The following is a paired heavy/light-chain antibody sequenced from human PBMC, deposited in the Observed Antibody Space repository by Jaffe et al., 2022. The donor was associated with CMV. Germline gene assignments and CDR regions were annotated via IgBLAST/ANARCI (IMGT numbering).Heavy chain of an antibody. CDR1: GFTFTNAW. D-gene: IGHD3-3*01. J-gene: IGHJ4*02. Sequence: EVQVVESGGGLVKPGGSLRLSCAASGFTFTNAWMSWVRQAPGKGLELIGHIKSLSDGGTTAYAAPVKGKFTISRDDSKNTLFLQMNNLKTEDTAVYYCTTVTSLTAHYDFSNTYYKDQWYFDYWGQGTPVTVSS. CDR2: IKSLSDGGTT. V-gene: IGHV3-15*01. CDR3: TTVTSLTAHYDFSNTYYKDQWYFDY.
Light chain of an antibody. J-gene: IGLJ2*01. Sequence: QSVLTQPLSASGTPGQRVVIPCSGSSSNFRSNYVFWYQQFPGTAPKLLIFRNNQRPSGVPARFSASKFGASASLAISGLQSEDEADYYCAAWDDSLSGPIFGGGTKVTV. CDR3: AAWDDSLSGPI. V-gene: IGLV1-47*01. CDR1: SSNFRSNY. CDR2: RNN.